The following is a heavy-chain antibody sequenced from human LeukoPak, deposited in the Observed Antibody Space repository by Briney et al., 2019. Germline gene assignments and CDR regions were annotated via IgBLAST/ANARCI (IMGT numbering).Heavy chain of an antibody. Sequence: ASVKVSCKASGYTFTSYGTSWVRQAPGQGLEWLGWISAYNGNTNYAQKLQGRVTMTTDTSTSTAYMELRGLRSDDTAVYYCARFGWYQRGPEGHHDYWGQGTLVTVSS. CDR1: GYTFTSYG. CDR3: ARFGWYQRGPEGHHDY. J-gene: IGHJ4*02. V-gene: IGHV1-18*01. D-gene: IGHD6-19*01. CDR2: ISAYNGNT.